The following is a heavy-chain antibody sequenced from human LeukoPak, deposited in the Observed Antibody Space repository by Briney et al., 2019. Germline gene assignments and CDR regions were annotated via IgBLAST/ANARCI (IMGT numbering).Heavy chain of an antibody. Sequence: GGSLRLSCAASGFTFSSYGIHWVRQPPGKGLEWVAVISYDGSNKYYADSVKGRFTISRDNSKNTLYLQMNSLRAEDTAVYYCAKGDYYDSSGYYPIDYWGQGTLVTVSS. CDR3: AKGDYYDSSGYYPIDY. J-gene: IGHJ4*02. CDR2: ISYDGSNK. V-gene: IGHV3-30*18. CDR1: GFTFSSYG. D-gene: IGHD3-22*01.